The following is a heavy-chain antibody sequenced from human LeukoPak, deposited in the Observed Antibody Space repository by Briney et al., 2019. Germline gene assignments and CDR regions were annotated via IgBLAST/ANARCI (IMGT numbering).Heavy chain of an antibody. CDR3: ARGGGYSYGETDY. V-gene: IGHV3-74*01. Sequence: GGSLRLSCAASGFTFSSYWMHWVRQAPGKGLVWVSRINSDGSSTSYADSVKGRFTISRDNAKNTLYLQMNSLRAEDTAVHYCARGGGYSYGETDYWGQGTLVTVSS. CDR2: INSDGSST. D-gene: IGHD5-18*01. CDR1: GFTFSSYW. J-gene: IGHJ4*02.